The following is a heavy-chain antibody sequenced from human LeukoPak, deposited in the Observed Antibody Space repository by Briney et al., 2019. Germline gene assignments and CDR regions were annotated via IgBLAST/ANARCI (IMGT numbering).Heavy chain of an antibody. CDR3: ASPRPNASSSGWYLDGMDV. Sequence: GGSLRLSCTTSGFNFRAYWMGWVRQAPGKGLEWVSAISGSGGSTYYADSVKGRFTISRDNSKNTLYLQLNSLRVEDTAVHYCASPRPNASSSGWYLDGMDVWGQGTTVTVSS. V-gene: IGHV3-23*01. D-gene: IGHD6-19*01. J-gene: IGHJ6*02. CDR2: ISGSGGST. CDR1: GFNFRAYW.